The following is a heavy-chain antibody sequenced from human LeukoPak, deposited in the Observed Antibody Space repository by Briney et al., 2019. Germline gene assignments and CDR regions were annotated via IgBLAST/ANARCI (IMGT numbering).Heavy chain of an antibody. CDR2: IYYSGST. V-gene: IGHV4-39*01. D-gene: IGHD5-24*01. CDR3: ARHADRDGYNYDY. J-gene: IGHJ4*02. CDR1: GGSISSSSYY. Sequence: SETLSLTCTVPGGSISSSSYYWGWIRQPPGKGLEWIGSIYYSGSTYYNPSLKSRVTISVDTSKNQFSLKLSSVTAADTAVYYCARHADRDGYNYDYWGQGTLVTVSS.